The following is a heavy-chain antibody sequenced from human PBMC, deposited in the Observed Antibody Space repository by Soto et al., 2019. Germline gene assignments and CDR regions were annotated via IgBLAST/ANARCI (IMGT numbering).Heavy chain of an antibody. Sequence: ASVKVSCKASGGTFSSYAISWVRQAPGQGLEWMGGIIPIFGTANYAQKFQGRVTITADESTSTAYMELSSLRSEDTAVYYCARVGYSYGYEGRLFDPWGQGTLVTVSS. CDR2: IIPIFGTA. D-gene: IGHD5-18*01. J-gene: IGHJ5*02. CDR3: ARVGYSYGYEGRLFDP. V-gene: IGHV1-69*13. CDR1: GGTFSSYA.